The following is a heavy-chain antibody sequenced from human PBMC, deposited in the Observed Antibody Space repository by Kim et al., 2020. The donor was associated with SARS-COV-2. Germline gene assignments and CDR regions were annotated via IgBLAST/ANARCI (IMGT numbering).Heavy chain of an antibody. D-gene: IGHD3-16*02. V-gene: IGHV3-30*04. CDR1: GFTFSSYA. Sequence: GGSLRLSCAASGFTFSSYAMHWVRQAPGKGLEWVAVISYDGSNKYYADSVKGRFTISRDNSKNTLYLQMNSLRAEDTAVYYCARELYDYVWGSYRYFDY. CDR2: ISYDGSNK. J-gene: IGHJ4*01. CDR3: ARELYDYVWGSYRYFDY.